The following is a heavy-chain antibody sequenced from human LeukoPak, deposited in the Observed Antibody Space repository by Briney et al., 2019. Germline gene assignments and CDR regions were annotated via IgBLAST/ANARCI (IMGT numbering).Heavy chain of an antibody. Sequence: ASVMVSCKTSGYSFIGHHIHWVRQAPGQGLEWMGWINPNSGGTEYAQKFQGRVTMTRDTSISTAYMDLNRLTSDDSDVYYCARDVGRWVQYYFDYWGQGTLVTVSS. CDR1: GYSFIGHH. CDR2: INPNSGGT. J-gene: IGHJ4*02. V-gene: IGHV1-2*02. D-gene: IGHD1-26*01. CDR3: ARDVGRWVQYYFDY.